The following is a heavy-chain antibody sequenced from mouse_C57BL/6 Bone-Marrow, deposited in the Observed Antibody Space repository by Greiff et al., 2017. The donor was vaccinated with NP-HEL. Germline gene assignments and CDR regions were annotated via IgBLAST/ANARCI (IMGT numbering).Heavy chain of an antibody. D-gene: IGHD2-2*01. Sequence: VQLVESGAELARPGASVKLSCKASGYTFTSYGISWVKQRTGQGLEWIGEIYPRSGNTYYNEKFKGKATLTADKSSSTAYMELRSLTSEDSAVYFCAYGYDGYFDVWGTGTTVTVSS. CDR2: IYPRSGNT. CDR1: GYTFTSYG. CDR3: AYGYDGYFDV. V-gene: IGHV1-81*01. J-gene: IGHJ1*03.